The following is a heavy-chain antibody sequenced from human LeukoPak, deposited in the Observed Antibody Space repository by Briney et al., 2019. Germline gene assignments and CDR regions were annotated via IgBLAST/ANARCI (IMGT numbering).Heavy chain of an antibody. J-gene: IGHJ5*02. D-gene: IGHD6-13*01. CDR1: GGSISSYY. Sequence: SETLSLTCTVSGGSISSYYWSWIRQPPGKGLEWIGEINHSGSTNYNPSLKSRVTISVDTSKNQFSLKLSSVTAADTAVYYCARGASGYSSSPTYNWFDPWGQGTLVTVSS. CDR2: INHSGST. CDR3: ARGASGYSSSPTYNWFDP. V-gene: IGHV4-34*01.